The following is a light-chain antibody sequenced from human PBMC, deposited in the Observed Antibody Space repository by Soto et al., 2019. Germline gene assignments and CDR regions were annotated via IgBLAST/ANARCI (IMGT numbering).Light chain of an antibody. CDR1: QSVSSNF. CDR3: QQYGSSPIT. J-gene: IGKJ5*01. CDR2: GAS. Sequence: EIVLTQSPGTLSLSPGERATPSCRASQSVSSNFLAWYQQKPGQAPRLLIYGASSRATGIPDRFSGSGSGTGFTLTISRLEPEDFAVYYCQQYGSSPITFGQGTRLDIK. V-gene: IGKV3-20*01.